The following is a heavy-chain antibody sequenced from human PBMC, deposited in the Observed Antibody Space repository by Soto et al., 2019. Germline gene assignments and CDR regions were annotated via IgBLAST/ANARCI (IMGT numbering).Heavy chain of an antibody. V-gene: IGHV3-23*01. CDR2: ITGGGSST. J-gene: IGHJ4*02. CDR3: AKGSAADRPYYFDY. CDR1: GFTFSRYA. Sequence: GGYLRLSCAASGFTFSRYAMSWVRQAPGKGLEWVSAITGGGSSTYYADSVKGRFTISRDNSKNTLSLQMSGLRAEDTAVYYCAKGSAADRPYYFDYWGQGALVTVSS. D-gene: IGHD6-13*01.